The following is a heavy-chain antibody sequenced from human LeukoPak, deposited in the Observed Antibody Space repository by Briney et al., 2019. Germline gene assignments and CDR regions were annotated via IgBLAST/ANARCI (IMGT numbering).Heavy chain of an antibody. CDR1: GFTFSSYG. CDR2: IWYDGSNK. Sequence: GRSLRLSCAASGFTFSSYGMHWVRQAPGKGLEWVAVIWYDGSNKYYADSVKGRFTISRDNSKNTLYLQMNSLRAEDTAVYYCARGKPGSSLAHDAFDIWGQGTMVTVSS. CDR3: ARGKPGSSLAHDAFDI. D-gene: IGHD6-13*01. J-gene: IGHJ3*02. V-gene: IGHV3-33*01.